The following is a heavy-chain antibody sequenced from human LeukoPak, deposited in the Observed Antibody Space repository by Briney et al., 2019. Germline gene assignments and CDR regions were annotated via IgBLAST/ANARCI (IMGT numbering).Heavy chain of an antibody. D-gene: IGHD2-15*01. Sequence: SETLSLTCAVYGGSFSGYYWSWIRQPPGKGLEWIGEINHSGSTYYNPSLKSRVTISVDTSKNQFSLKLSSVTAADTAVYYCARVLRWYFDLWGRGTLVTVSS. J-gene: IGHJ2*01. CDR2: INHSGST. CDR3: ARVLRWYFDL. V-gene: IGHV4-34*01. CDR1: GGSFSGYY.